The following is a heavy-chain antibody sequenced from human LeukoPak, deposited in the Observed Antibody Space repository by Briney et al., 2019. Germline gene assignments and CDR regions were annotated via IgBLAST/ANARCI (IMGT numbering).Heavy chain of an antibody. CDR2: IITICGTA. Sequence: GSSVHVSFKSCGGTFSSYAISWVRQARGRGVAWVGGIITICGTANYAQKFQGRVTITADKSTSTAYMELSSLRSEDTAVYYCARDAVYGSGSYFSYYFDYWGQGTLVTVSS. CDR3: ARDAVYGSGSYFSYYFDY. V-gene: IGHV1-69*06. J-gene: IGHJ4*02. D-gene: IGHD3-10*01. CDR1: GGTFSSYA.